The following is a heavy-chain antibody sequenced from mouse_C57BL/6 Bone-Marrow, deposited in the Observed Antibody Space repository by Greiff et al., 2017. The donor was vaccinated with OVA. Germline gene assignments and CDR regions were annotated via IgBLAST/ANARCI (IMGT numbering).Heavy chain of an antibody. D-gene: IGHD1-1*01. CDR3: ARPLDYYGSSYWYFDV. CDR1: GYTFTDYY. CDR2: INPNNGGT. V-gene: IGHV1-26*01. J-gene: IGHJ1*03. Sequence: EVQLQQSGPELVKPGASVKISCKASGYTFTDYYMNWVKQSHGKSLEWIGDINPNNGGTSYNQKFKGKATLTVDKSSSTAYMELRSLTSDDSAVYYCARPLDYYGSSYWYFDVWGTGTTVTVSS.